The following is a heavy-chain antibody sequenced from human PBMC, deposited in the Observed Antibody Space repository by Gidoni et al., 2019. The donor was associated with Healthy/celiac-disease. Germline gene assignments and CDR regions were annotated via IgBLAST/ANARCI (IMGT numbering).Heavy chain of an antibody. Sequence: QVQLVESGGGVVQPGRSLRLPCAASGFTCSNHGMHWVRQAPGKGLEWVAVIWYDGNSEYYADSVKGRFTISRDNSKDTLYLQMNSLRAEDTAVYYCARGNPDDTGSFCDYWGQGTLVTVSS. CDR1: GFTCSNHG. V-gene: IGHV3-33*01. CDR2: IWYDGNSE. J-gene: IGHJ4*02. D-gene: IGHD3-9*01. CDR3: ARGNPDDTGSFCDY.